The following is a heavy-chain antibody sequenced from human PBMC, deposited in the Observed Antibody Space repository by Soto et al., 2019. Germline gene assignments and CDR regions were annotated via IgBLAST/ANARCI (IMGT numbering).Heavy chain of an antibody. V-gene: IGHV2-5*02. J-gene: IGHJ4*02. D-gene: IGHD3-9*01. Sequence: ESGPTLVNPTETLTLTCTFSGFSLCTSGVGVGWIRQPPGKAPEWLALIYWDGGKRYSSSLRNRLTVTKDTSKNHVVLTMTNMDPVDTATYFCVHYDTGHDHTRAFDYWGPGTLVTVSS. CDR1: GFSLCTSGVG. CDR3: VHYDTGHDHTRAFDY. CDR2: IYWDGGK.